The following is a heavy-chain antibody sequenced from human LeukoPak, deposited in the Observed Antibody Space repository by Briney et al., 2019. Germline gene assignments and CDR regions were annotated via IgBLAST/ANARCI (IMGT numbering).Heavy chain of an antibody. CDR2: IYNSGST. V-gene: IGHV4-4*07. CDR3: ARGLYYDYVWGSYRYYWFDP. D-gene: IGHD3-16*02. J-gene: IGHJ5*02. Sequence: KPSETLSLTCTASGGSISSYYWSWIQQPGGKGLEWIGRIYNSGSTNYNPSLKSRVTMSVDTSKNQFSLKVSSVTAAGTAAYYCARGLYYDYVWGSYRYYWFDPWSQGTLVTLSS. CDR1: GGSISSYY.